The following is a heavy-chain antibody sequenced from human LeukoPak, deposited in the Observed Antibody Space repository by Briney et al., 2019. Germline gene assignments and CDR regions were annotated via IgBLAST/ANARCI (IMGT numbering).Heavy chain of an antibody. CDR3: ARLYILTGYYLWDY. CDR1: GGSISSSNW. J-gene: IGHJ4*02. Sequence: KPSETLSLTCAVSGGSISSSNWWSWVRQPPGKGLEWIGEIYHSGSTNYNPSLKSRVTISVDKSKNQFSLKLSSVTAADTAVYYCARLYILTGYYLWDYWGQGTLVTVSS. V-gene: IGHV4-4*02. CDR2: IYHSGST. D-gene: IGHD3-9*01.